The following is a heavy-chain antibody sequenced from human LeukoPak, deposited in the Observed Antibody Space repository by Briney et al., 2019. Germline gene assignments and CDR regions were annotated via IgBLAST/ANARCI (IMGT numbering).Heavy chain of an antibody. D-gene: IGHD6-13*01. Sequence: SETLSLTCAVSGGSVSSGSYYWSWIRQPPGKGLEWIGYIYYSGSTNYNPSLKSRVTISVDTSKNQFSLKLSSVTAADTAVYYCARSSSSWYWFDPWGQGTLVTVSS. CDR3: ARSSSSWYWFDP. J-gene: IGHJ5*02. V-gene: IGHV4-61*01. CDR2: IYYSGST. CDR1: GGSVSSGSYY.